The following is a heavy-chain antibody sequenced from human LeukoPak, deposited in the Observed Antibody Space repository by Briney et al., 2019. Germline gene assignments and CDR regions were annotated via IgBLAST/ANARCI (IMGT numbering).Heavy chain of an antibody. V-gene: IGHV3-15*01. CDR1: GFTFSNAW. Sequence: PGGSLRLSCAASGFTFSNAWMSWVRQAPGKGREWVGRVKSKTDGGTTDYAAPVKGRFTISRDDSRNTLYLQMNSLKTEDTAVYYCTTTFKWELLPGVFDYWGQGTLVTVSS. D-gene: IGHD1-26*01. CDR3: TTTFKWELLPGVFDY. J-gene: IGHJ4*02. CDR2: VKSKTDGGTT.